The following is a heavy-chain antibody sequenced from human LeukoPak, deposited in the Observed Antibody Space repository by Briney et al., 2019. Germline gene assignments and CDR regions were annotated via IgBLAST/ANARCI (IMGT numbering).Heavy chain of an antibody. CDR2: ISYDGNNK. CDR1: GFTFSSYG. Sequence: GGSLRLSCAASGFTFSSYGMHWVRQAPGKGLEWVAIISYDGNNKYYADSVKGRFTISRDNSKNTLYLQMNSLRVEDTAVYYCARPPPSCSSTSCYQQYWGQGTLVTVSS. CDR3: ARPPPSCSSTSCYQQY. J-gene: IGHJ4*02. V-gene: IGHV3-30*03. D-gene: IGHD2-2*01.